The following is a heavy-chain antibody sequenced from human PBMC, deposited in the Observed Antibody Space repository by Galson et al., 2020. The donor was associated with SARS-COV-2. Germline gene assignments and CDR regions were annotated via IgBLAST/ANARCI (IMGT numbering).Heavy chain of an antibody. CDR3: ARGGSRPVMVFDYYYFYMDV. Sequence: SETLSLTCAVYGGSFSGYSWNWVRQPPGKGLEWIGEISHSGSTNYSPSLKSRVFMSVDTSKNQFSLKLRSVTAADTAVYYCARGGSRPVMVFDYYYFYMDVWGKGTTVTVSS. J-gene: IGHJ6*03. D-gene: IGHD5-18*01. V-gene: IGHV4-34*01. CDR2: ISHSGST. CDR1: GGSFSGYS.